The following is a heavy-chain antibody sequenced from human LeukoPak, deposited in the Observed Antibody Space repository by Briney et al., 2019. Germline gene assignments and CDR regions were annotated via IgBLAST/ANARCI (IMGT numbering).Heavy chain of an antibody. V-gene: IGHV3-53*01. CDR2: IYSGGST. Sequence: QTGGSLRLSCAASGFTVSSNYMSWVRQAPGKGLEWVSDIYSGGSTYYADSVKGGFTISRDNSKNTLYLQMNSLRAEDTAVYYCARDHPRRIDSSGYYLWYFDYWGQGTLVTVSS. D-gene: IGHD3-22*01. J-gene: IGHJ4*02. CDR3: ARDHPRRIDSSGYYLWYFDY. CDR1: GFTVSSNY.